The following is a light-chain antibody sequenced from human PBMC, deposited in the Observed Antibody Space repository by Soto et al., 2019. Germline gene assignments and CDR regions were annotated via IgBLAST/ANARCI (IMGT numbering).Light chain of an antibody. CDR1: DSDVGAYNF. CDR3: SSYTSTTTEYI. J-gene: IGLJ1*01. V-gene: IGLV2-14*01. CDR2: EVN. Sequence: QSALTQPASVSGSPGQSITISCTGTDSDVGAYNFVSWFQQHPGKAPKLILYEVNNRPSGVSNRFSGSKSGNTASLTISGVQDEDEGDYYCSSYTSTTTEYIFGTGTKVTVL.